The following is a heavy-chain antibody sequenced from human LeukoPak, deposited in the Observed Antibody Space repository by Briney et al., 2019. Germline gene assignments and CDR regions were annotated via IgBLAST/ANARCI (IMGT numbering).Heavy chain of an antibody. CDR1: GGSISSSSYY. D-gene: IGHD1-26*01. CDR2: IYYSGST. V-gene: IGHV4-39*01. Sequence: SETLSLTCTVSGGSISSSSYYWAWIRQPPGKGLEWIGNIYYSGSTHYNPSLKSRVTISEGTSKNQFSLKLTSMTAADTAVFYCARQKVGRYFDYWGQGTLVTVSS. J-gene: IGHJ4*02. CDR3: ARQKVGRYFDY.